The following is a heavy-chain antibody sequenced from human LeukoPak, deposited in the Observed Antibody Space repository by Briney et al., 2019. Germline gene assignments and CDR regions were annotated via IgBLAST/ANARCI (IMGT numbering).Heavy chain of an antibody. J-gene: IGHJ4*02. CDR2: IYSGGST. Sequence: GGSLRLACAASGFTVSSNYMSWVRQAPGKGLEWVSVIYSGGSTYYADSVKGRFTISRDNAKNSLYLQMNSLRAEDTAVYYCARAVVVTAIPSFDYWGQGTLVTVSS. D-gene: IGHD2-21*02. V-gene: IGHV3-66*01. CDR1: GFTVSSNY. CDR3: ARAVVVTAIPSFDY.